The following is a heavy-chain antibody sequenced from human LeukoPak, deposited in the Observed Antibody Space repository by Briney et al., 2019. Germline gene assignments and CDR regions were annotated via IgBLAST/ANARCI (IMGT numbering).Heavy chain of an antibody. CDR2: IYYSGST. CDR3: ARVVGYYDSSGYHIDY. CDR1: GGSISSGGYY. Sequence: PSQTPSLTCTVSGGSISSGGYYWSWIRQHPGKGLEWIGYIYYSGSTSYNPSLKSRVTISVDMFKNQFSLKLSSVTAADTAVYYCARVVGYYDSSGYHIDYWGQGTLVTVSS. V-gene: IGHV4-30-4*08. J-gene: IGHJ4*02. D-gene: IGHD3-22*01.